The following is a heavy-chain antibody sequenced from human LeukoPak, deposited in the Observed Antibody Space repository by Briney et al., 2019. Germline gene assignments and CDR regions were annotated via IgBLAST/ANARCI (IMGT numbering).Heavy chain of an antibody. CDR1: GFTFSSYS. Sequence: GGSLRLSCAASGFTFSSYSMNWVRRAPGKGLEWVSSISSSSSYIYYADSVKGRFTISRDNAKNSLYLQMNSLRAEDTAVYYCARVDTATFDYWGQGTLVTVSS. D-gene: IGHD5-18*01. V-gene: IGHV3-21*01. CDR3: ARVDTATFDY. J-gene: IGHJ4*02. CDR2: ISSSSSYI.